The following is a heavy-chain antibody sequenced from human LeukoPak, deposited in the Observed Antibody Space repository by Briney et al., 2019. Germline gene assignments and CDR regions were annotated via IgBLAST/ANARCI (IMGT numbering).Heavy chain of an antibody. CDR1: GFTFSSYS. D-gene: IGHD6-13*01. J-gene: IGHJ4*02. V-gene: IGHV3-21*01. Sequence: GGSLRLSCAASGFTFSSYSMNWVRQAPGKGLEWVSLISSSRSYIYYADSVKGRFTISRDNAKNSLYLQMNSLRAEDTAVYYCARFIAAPYYFDYWGRGTLVTVSS. CDR3: ARFIAAPYYFDY. CDR2: ISSSRSYI.